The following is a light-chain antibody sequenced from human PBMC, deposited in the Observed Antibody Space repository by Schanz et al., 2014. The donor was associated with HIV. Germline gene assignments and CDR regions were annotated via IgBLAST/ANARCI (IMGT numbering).Light chain of an antibody. CDR2: DAS. J-gene: IGKJ1*01. CDR1: QSSSTY. CDR3: QQRYSGWT. V-gene: IGKV3-11*01. Sequence: EIVLTQSPGTLSLSPGERATLSCRASQSSSTYLAWYQHKPGQAPRLLISDASRRATGIPARFSGSGSGTDFSLTISSLEPEDVAVYYCQQRYSGWTFGQGTKVEIK.